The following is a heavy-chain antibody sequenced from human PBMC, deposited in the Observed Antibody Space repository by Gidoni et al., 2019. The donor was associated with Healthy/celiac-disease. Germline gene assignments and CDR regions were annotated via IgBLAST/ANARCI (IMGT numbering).Heavy chain of an antibody. D-gene: IGHD6-13*01. CDR2: ISWNSGSI. CDR3: AKDKTIAAAGNDAFDI. V-gene: IGHV3-9*01. CDR1: GFTFDDYA. J-gene: IGHJ3*02. Sequence: EVQLVESGGGLVQPGRSLRRSCAASGFTFDDYAMHWVRQAPGKGLEWVSGISWNSGSIGYADSVKGRFTISRDNAKNSLYLQMNSLRAEDTALYYCAKDKTIAAAGNDAFDIWGQGTMVTVSS.